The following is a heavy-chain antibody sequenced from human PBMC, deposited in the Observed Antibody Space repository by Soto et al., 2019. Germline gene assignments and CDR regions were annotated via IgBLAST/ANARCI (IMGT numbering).Heavy chain of an antibody. J-gene: IGHJ6*03. CDR1: GITFSSYA. D-gene: IGHD3-16*01. CDR2: ISGGGVST. CDR3: AKRDSFGAGHYMDV. V-gene: IGHV3-23*01. Sequence: PGGSLRLSCAASGITFSSYAMRWVRQAPGKGLEWVSSISGGGVSTFYADSVKGRFTISRDNSKNTLYLQMNSLRAEDTAVYYCAKRDSFGAGHYMDVWGKGTTVTVSS.